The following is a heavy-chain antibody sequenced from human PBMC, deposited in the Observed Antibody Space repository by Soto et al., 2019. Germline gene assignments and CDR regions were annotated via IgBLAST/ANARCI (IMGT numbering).Heavy chain of an antibody. CDR3: ARHYCSSISCYPVYYYYYGMDV. D-gene: IGHD2-2*01. CDR1: GYSFTSYW. CDR2: IYPGDSDT. J-gene: IGHJ6*02. Sequence: PGESLKISCKGSGYSFTSYWIGWVRQMPGKGLEWMGIIYPGDSDTRYSPSFQGQVTISADKSISTAYLQWSSLKASDTAMYYCARHYCSSISCYPVYYYYYGMDVWGQGTTVTVSS. V-gene: IGHV5-51*01.